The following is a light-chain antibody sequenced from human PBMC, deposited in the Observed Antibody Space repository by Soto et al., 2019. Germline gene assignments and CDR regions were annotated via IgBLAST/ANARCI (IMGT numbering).Light chain of an antibody. Sequence: QSVLTQPPSVSAAPGQKVTISCSGSSSNLGDNYVSWYQQLPGTAPRLLIYDNNKRPSGIPDRFSASNSGTSASLAITGLQGEDEAVYYCQSYDTSLSGVIFGAGTQLTVL. J-gene: IGLJ2*01. V-gene: IGLV1-51*01. CDR1: SSNLGDNY. CDR3: QSYDTSLSGVI. CDR2: DNN.